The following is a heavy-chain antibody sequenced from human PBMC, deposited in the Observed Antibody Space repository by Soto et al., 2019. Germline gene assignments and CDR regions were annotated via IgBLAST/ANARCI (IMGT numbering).Heavy chain of an antibody. CDR3: ARPTYYYDSRGYYGY. CDR1: GFTFSSYS. J-gene: IGHJ4*02. V-gene: IGHV3-21*01. Sequence: EVQLVESGGGLVKPGGSLRLSCAASGFTFSSYSMNWVRQAPGKGLEWVSSISSSSRYIYYADSVKGRFTISGDNAKNSLYLQMNSLRAEDTAVYYWARPTYYYDSRGYYGYWGQGTLVTVSS. CDR2: ISSSSRYI. D-gene: IGHD3-22*01.